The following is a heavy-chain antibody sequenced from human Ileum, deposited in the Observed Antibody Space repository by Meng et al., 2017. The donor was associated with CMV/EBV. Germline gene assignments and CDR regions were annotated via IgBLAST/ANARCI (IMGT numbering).Heavy chain of an antibody. Sequence: GGSLTLSCVASGFTFSNFWMSWVRQAPGKGLEWVANIKQDESEKYYMDSVKGRFTISRDNAKNSMFLQMNSLKTEDTAIYYCAREEIGPVYSNYVYWGQGTLVTVSS. CDR2: IKQDESEK. CDR1: GFTFSNFW. J-gene: IGHJ4*02. D-gene: IGHD4-11*01. CDR3: AREEIGPVYSNYVY. V-gene: IGHV3-7*01.